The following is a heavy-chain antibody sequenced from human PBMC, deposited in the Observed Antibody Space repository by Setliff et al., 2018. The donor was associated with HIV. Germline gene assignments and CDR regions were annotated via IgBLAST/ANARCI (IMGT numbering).Heavy chain of an antibody. V-gene: IGHV4-4*07. CDR1: GVSISNYY. Sequence: PSETLSLTCTVSGVSISNYYWSWIRQPAGKGLEWIGRIYTSGNTNYNPSLKSRVTMSVDTSKNQFSLKLRSVTAADTAVYYCARGDVYCTNGVCYNQHYYPMDVWGQGTTVTVSS. J-gene: IGHJ6*02. CDR3: ARGDVYCTNGVCYNQHYYPMDV. CDR2: IYTSGNT. D-gene: IGHD2-8*01.